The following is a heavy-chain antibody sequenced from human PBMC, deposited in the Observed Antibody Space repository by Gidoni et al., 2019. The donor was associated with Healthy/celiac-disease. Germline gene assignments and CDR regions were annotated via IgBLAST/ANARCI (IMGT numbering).Heavy chain of an antibody. D-gene: IGHD6-13*01. CDR2: IYHSGST. CDR1: GYSISSSYY. V-gene: IGHV4-38-2*02. Sequence: QVQLQESGPGLVKPSETLSLTCTVSGYSISSSYYWGWLRQPPGKGLEWIGSIYHSGSTYYNPSLKSRVTISVDTSKNQFSLKLSSVTAADTAVYYCARDGSSSSAFDIWGQGTMVTVSS. J-gene: IGHJ3*02. CDR3: ARDGSSSSAFDI.